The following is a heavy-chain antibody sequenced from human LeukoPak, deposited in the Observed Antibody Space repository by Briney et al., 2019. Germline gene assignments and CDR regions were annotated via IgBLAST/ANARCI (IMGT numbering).Heavy chain of an antibody. Sequence: SETLSLTCTVSGGSISSSSYYWGWIRQPPGKGLEWIGSIYYSGGTYYNPSLKSRVTISVDTSKNQFSLKLSSVTAADTAVYYCARDRGRNNYYYGMDVWGQGTTVTVSS. D-gene: IGHD3-16*01. V-gene: IGHV4-39*02. CDR1: GGSISSSSYY. J-gene: IGHJ6*02. CDR2: IYYSGGT. CDR3: ARDRGRNNYYYGMDV.